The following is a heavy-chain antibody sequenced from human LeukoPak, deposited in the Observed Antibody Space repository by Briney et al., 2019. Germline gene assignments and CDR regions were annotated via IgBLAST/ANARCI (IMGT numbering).Heavy chain of an antibody. J-gene: IGHJ4*02. CDR3: ARDGFTGPVTAYLDY. CDR2: LKHDGSAP. CDR1: GLTFGSNA. V-gene: IGHV3-74*01. D-gene: IGHD2-21*02. Sequence: GGSRRFSCLASGLTFGSNAMPWFRQAPGRGLAWVSRLKHDGSAPSYADSVKGRFTISRNNAKNTLYLQMSSLRAEDTGVYYCARDGFTGPVTAYLDYWGRGTPVTVSS.